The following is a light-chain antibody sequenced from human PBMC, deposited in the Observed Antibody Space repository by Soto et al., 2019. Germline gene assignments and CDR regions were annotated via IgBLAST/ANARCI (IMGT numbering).Light chain of an antibody. J-gene: IGLJ3*02. CDR3: AAWDDSLNGWV. CDR1: SSNIGNNA. Sequence: QSVLTQPPSVSEAPRQRVTISCSGSSSNIGNNAVNWYQQLPGKAPKLLIYYDDLLPSGVSDRFSGSKSVTSASLAISGLQSVEEADYYCAAWDDSLNGWVFGGGTKLTVL. V-gene: IGLV1-36*01. CDR2: YDD.